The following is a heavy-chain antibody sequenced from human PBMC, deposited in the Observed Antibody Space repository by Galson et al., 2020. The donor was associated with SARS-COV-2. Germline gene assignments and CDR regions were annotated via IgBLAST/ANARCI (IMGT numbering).Heavy chain of an antibody. D-gene: IGHD3-22*01. CDR2: IYPGDSDT. J-gene: IGHJ4*02. CDR3: ARPGRSYYYDSSGYYYFDY. CDR1: GYSFTSYW. Sequence: GESPKISCKRSGYSFTSYWIGWVRQMPRKGLEWMGTIYPGDSDTRYSPSFQGQVTISADKSISTAYLQWSSLKASDTAMYYWARPGRSYYYDSSGYYYFDYWGQGTLVTVSS. V-gene: IGHV5-51*01.